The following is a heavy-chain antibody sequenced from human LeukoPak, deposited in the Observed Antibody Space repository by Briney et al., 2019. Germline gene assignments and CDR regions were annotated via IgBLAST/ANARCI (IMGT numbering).Heavy chain of an antibody. J-gene: IGHJ4*02. Sequence: PGRSLRLSCTASGFIFCDYAMSWVRQSPGKGLEWVGFIRSTTYGGTTEYAASVKGRFTISRDDSKSIAYLQMNSLKTEDTAVYYCNRYSSGWYNSDYWGQGTLVTVSS. V-gene: IGHV3-49*04. CDR1: GFIFCDYA. D-gene: IGHD6-19*01. CDR3: NRYSSGWYNSDY. CDR2: IRSTTYGGTT.